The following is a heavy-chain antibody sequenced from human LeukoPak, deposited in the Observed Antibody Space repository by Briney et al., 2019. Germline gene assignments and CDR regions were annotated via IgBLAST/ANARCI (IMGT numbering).Heavy chain of an antibody. D-gene: IGHD3-3*01. CDR1: GFTFSSYG. V-gene: IGHV3-30*03. CDR2: ISYDGSNK. J-gene: IGHJ4*02. Sequence: GGSLRLSCTASGFTFSSYGMHWVRQAPGKGLEWVAVISYDGSNKYYADSVRGRFTISRDNSKNTLYVQMNSLRAEDTAVYYCARDPAKFWSGHDYWGQGTLVTVSS. CDR3: ARDPAKFWSGHDY.